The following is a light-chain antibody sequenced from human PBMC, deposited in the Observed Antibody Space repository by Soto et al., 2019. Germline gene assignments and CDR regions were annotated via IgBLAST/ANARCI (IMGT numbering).Light chain of an antibody. CDR1: QSVNSG. CDR2: GSS. J-gene: IGKJ5*01. CDR3: QQYKNWTPIT. V-gene: IGKV3-15*01. Sequence: EIVMTQSAATLSVSPGERATLSCRASQSVNSGLAWYQQKPGQAPRLLIYGSSTRATGIPARFSGSGSGTEFTLTISSLQSEAFAVYYCQQYKNWTPITFGQGTRLEIK.